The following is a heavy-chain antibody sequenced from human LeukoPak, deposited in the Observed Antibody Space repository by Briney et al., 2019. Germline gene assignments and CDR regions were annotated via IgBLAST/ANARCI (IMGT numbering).Heavy chain of an antibody. CDR1: GLTLSGYW. Sequence: GGSLRLSCSAPGLTLSGYWMHWVRQIPGKGLVWVSRIDSDGSGTSYADSVKGRFTISRDDVKNMLYLQMNSLRVEDTGLYYCSTVEHFWGQGTLVTVSS. J-gene: IGHJ4*02. CDR2: IDSDGSGT. D-gene: IGHD1/OR15-1a*01. V-gene: IGHV3-74*01. CDR3: STVEHF.